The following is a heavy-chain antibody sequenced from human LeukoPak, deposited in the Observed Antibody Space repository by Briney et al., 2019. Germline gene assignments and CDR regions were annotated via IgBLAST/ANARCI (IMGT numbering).Heavy chain of an antibody. Sequence: SETLSLTCTVSGYSISSGYYWGWIRQPPGKELEWIGHIYYTGSTNYNPSVNSRVTISVDTSKKQFSLRLTSVIAADTAVYYCARVAKHFRGGLSFYFMDVWGIGTTVTISS. J-gene: IGHJ6*03. CDR1: GYSISSGYY. CDR3: ARVAKHFRGGLSFYFMDV. V-gene: IGHV4-61*01. D-gene: IGHD3-10*01. CDR2: IYYTGST.